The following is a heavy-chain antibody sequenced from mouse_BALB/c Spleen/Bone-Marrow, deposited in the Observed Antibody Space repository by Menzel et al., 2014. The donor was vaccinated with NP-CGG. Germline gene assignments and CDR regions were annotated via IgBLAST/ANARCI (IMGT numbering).Heavy chain of an antibody. CDR1: DLGVFPIAY. V-gene: IGHV15-2*02. CDR2: ILPSIGRT. CDR3: ARRRTTAYWYFDV. D-gene: IGHD1-2*01. Sequence: QVQLQQSGSELRSPGASVKFLCKDFDLGVFPIAYMRWVREKPGHGFEWVGDILPSIGRTICGEKFEDKATLDADTVSNTAYLELNSLTSEGSAIYYCARRRTTAYWYFDVWGAGTTVTVSS. J-gene: IGHJ1*01.